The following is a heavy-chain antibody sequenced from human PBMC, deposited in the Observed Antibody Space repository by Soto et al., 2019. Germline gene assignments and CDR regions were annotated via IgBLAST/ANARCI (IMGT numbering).Heavy chain of an antibody. J-gene: IGHJ5*02. CDR3: AAYSSSWSGWFDR. Sequence: SVKVSCKASGGTFSSYAISWVRQAPGQGLEWMGGIIPIFGTANYAQKFQGRVTITADESTSTAYMELSSLRSEDTAVYYCAAYSSSWSGWFDRWGQGTLVTVSS. CDR2: IIPIFGTA. CDR1: GGTFSSYA. D-gene: IGHD6-13*01. V-gene: IGHV1-69*13.